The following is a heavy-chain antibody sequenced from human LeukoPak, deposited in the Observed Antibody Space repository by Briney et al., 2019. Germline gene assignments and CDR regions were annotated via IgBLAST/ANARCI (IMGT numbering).Heavy chain of an antibody. CDR2: ISGSGGDT. CDR1: GFIFSNYA. CDR3: AKSDCGSDGCKLLHY. D-gene: IGHD3-10*01. V-gene: IGHV3-23*01. J-gene: IGHJ4*02. Sequence: GGSLRLSCAASGFIFSNYAMSWVRQAPGKGLECVSVISGSGGDTYYADSVKGRFTISRDNAKNTVSLQMNNLRAEDTAVYYCAKSDCGSDGCKLLHYWGQGTLVTASS.